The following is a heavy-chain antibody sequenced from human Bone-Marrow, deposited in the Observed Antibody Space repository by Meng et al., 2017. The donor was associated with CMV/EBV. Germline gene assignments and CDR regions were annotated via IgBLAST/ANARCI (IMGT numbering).Heavy chain of an antibody. D-gene: IGHD6-6*01. J-gene: IGHJ6*02. V-gene: IGHV1-2*02. CDR3: ARELVVYYYYYGMDV. CDR1: GYTCTAHY. Sequence: ASAKVSCKASGYTCTAHYFHWVRQAPGQGLEWMGWIHPHRGDTNYAQQFQGRVTLTRDTSINNGYMELTRLTTDDTAGYYCARELVVYYYYYGMDVWGQGTTVTVSS. CDR2: IHPHRGDT.